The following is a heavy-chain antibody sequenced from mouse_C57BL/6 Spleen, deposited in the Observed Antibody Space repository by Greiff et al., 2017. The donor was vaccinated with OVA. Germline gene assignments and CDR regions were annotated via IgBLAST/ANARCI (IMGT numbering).Heavy chain of an antibody. D-gene: IGHD1-3*01. J-gene: IGHJ4*01. Sequence: EVKLQESGPELVKPGASVKIPCKASGYTFTDYNMDWVKQSHGKSLEWIGDINPNNGGTIYNQKFKGKATLTVDKSSSTAYMELRSLTSEDTAVYYCARSPYNYEGAMDYWGQGTSVTVSS. CDR1: GYTFTDYN. V-gene: IGHV1-18*01. CDR3: ARSPYNYEGAMDY. CDR2: INPNNGGT.